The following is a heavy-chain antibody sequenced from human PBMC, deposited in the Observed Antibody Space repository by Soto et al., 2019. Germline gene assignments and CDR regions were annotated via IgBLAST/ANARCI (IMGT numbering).Heavy chain of an antibody. CDR2: IYYSGST. CDR1: GGSISSYY. Sequence: SETLSLTCTVSGGSISSYYWSWIRQPPGKGLEWIGYIYYSGSTNYNPSLKSRVTISVDTSKNQFSLKLSSVTAADTAVYYCARLERRTWIRGFDPWGQGTLVTVSS. CDR3: ARLERRTWIRGFDP. V-gene: IGHV4-59*08. J-gene: IGHJ5*02. D-gene: IGHD5-12*01.